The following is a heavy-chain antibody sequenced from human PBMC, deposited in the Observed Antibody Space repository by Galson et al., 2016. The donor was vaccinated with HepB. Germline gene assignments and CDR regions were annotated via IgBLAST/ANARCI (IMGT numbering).Heavy chain of an antibody. Sequence: SLRLSCAGSGLSLSPYAMSWGRQAPGKGLEWVSGISASGGSKTYADSVRGRFIISRDNSNNKLFLQMNSLTTEDTAIHFCAKDRLSGHGDYSWGIFDIWGRGTEVTVSS. J-gene: IGHJ3*02. CDR1: GLSLSPYA. CDR3: AKDRLSGHGDYSWGIFDI. CDR2: ISASGGSK. D-gene: IGHD4-17*01. V-gene: IGHV3-23*01.